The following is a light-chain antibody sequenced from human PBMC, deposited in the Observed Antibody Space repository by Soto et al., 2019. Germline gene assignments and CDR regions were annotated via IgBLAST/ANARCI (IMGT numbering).Light chain of an antibody. CDR2: DGS. CDR1: QSISVY. V-gene: IGKV3-11*01. Sequence: ENVLSQSPGTLSLSPGERATLSCRASQSISVYLAWYQQKPGQAPRLLIYDGSNRATGIPARFSGSGSGTDFTLTISSLEPEDFAFYYCQQRNNWPWTFGQGTKVDI. CDR3: QQRNNWPWT. J-gene: IGKJ1*01.